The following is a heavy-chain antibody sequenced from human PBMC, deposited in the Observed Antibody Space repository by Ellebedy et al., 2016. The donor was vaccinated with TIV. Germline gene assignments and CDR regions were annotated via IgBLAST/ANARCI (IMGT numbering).Heavy chain of an antibody. Sequence: AASVKVSCKASGGTFISYGISWVRQAPGQGLEWMGGIIPVFTTTNYAQKFQGRVTITADESTSTAYMELSSLRSDDTAVYFCARDILCGGDCYYAFDIWGQGTMVTVSS. D-gene: IGHD2-21*02. CDR3: ARDILCGGDCYYAFDI. V-gene: IGHV1-69*13. CDR2: IIPVFTTT. CDR1: GGTFISYG. J-gene: IGHJ3*02.